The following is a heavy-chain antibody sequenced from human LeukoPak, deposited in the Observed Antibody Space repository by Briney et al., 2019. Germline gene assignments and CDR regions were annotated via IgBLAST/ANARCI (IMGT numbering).Heavy chain of an antibody. V-gene: IGHV4-34*01. CDR3: ARVSSGRPFDY. CDR1: GGSFSGYY. Sequence: PSETLSLTCAVYGGSFSGYYWSWIRQPPGKGLEWIGEINHSGSTNYNPSLKSRVTISVDTSKNQFSLKLSSVTAADAAVYYCARVSSGRPFDYWGQGTLVTVSS. J-gene: IGHJ4*02. D-gene: IGHD6-19*01. CDR2: INHSGST.